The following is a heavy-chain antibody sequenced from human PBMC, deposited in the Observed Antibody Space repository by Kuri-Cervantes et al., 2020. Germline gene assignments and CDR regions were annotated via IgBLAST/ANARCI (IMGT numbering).Heavy chain of an antibody. V-gene: IGHV3-23*01. CDR2: ISGSGGST. CDR1: GFTFSSYA. J-gene: IGHJ5*02. Sequence: LSLTCAASGFTFSSYAMSWVRQAPGKGLEWVSAISGSGGSTYYPDSVKGRFTISRDNSKNTLYLQMNSLRAEDTAVYYCAKEEGYCSSTSCYFTPSWGQGTLVTVSS. CDR3: AKEEGYCSSTSCYFTPS. D-gene: IGHD2-2*01.